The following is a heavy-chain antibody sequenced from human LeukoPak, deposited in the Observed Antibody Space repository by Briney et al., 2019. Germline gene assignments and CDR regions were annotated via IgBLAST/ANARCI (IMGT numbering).Heavy chain of an antibody. J-gene: IGHJ4*02. CDR2: IYSGGNT. D-gene: IGHD4-23*01. CDR1: GFTVSSNY. CDR3: ARRGDGGRSFDY. V-gene: IGHV3-53*01. Sequence: GGSLRLSCAACGFTVSSNYLSWVRQAPGKGLECVSVIYSGGNTYYADSVKGRFTISRDNSKNTLFLQMNSLRAEDTAVYYCARRGDGGRSFDYWGQGTLVTVSS.